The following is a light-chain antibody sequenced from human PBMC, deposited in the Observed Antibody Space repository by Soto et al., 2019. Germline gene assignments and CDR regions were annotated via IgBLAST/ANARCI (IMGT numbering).Light chain of an antibody. CDR2: DVS. J-gene: IGLJ1*01. CDR1: SSDVGDYNY. V-gene: IGLV2-14*01. CDR3: SSYTSSSTL. Sequence: HSALTQPASVSGSPGQSSTISCTGTSSDVGDYNYVSWYQQHPGKAPKLMLYDVSNRPAGISNRFSGSKSGNTASLTISGLQAEDEADYYCSSYTSSSTLFGTGTKLTVL.